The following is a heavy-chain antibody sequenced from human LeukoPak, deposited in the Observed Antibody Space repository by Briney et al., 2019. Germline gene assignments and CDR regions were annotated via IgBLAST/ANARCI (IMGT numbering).Heavy chain of an antibody. V-gene: IGHV4-38-2*01. CDR3: ARRKRWLQFSFDP. D-gene: IGHD5-24*01. Sequence: SETLSLTCAVSGYSISSGYYWGWIRQPPGKGLEWIGGIYHSGSTYYNPSLKSRVTISVDTSKNQFSLKLSSVTAADTAVYYCARRKRWLQFSFDPWGQGTLVTVSS. CDR1: GYSISSGYY. J-gene: IGHJ5*02. CDR2: IYHSGST.